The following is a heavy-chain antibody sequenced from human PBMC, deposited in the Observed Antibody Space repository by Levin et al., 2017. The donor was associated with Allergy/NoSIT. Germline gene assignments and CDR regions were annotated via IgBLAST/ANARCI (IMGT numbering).Heavy chain of an antibody. J-gene: IGHJ4*02. Sequence: GGSLRLSCAASGFTFDDYAMHWVRQAPGKGLEWVSGISWNSGSIGYADSVKGRFTISRDNAKNSLYLQMNSLRAEDTALYYCAKGGYSSSGDHFDYWGQGTLVTVSS. V-gene: IGHV3-9*01. CDR2: ISWNSGSI. CDR1: GFTFDDYA. D-gene: IGHD6-13*01. CDR3: AKGGYSSSGDHFDY.